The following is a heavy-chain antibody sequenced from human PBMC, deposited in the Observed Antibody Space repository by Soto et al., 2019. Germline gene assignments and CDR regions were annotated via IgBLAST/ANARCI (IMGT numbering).Heavy chain of an antibody. Sequence: QVQLVESGGGVVQPGRSLRLSCAASGFTFSSYAMHWVRQAPGKGLEWVAVISYDGSNKYYADSVKGRFTISGDNSKNTLYLQMNSLRAEDTAVYYCARDKRDLRFLEWSYYFDYWGKGTLVTVSS. V-gene: IGHV3-30-3*01. J-gene: IGHJ4*02. D-gene: IGHD3-3*01. CDR1: GFTFSSYA. CDR2: ISYDGSNK. CDR3: ARDKRDLRFLEWSYYFDY.